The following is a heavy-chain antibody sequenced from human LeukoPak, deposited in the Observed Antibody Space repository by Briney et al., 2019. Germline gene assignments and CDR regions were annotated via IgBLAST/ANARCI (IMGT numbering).Heavy chain of an antibody. CDR3: AKERDTAMVTIDY. Sequence: GGSLTLSCAASGYTFSSYGTHWVRQAPGKGLEWVAFIRYDGSNKYYADSVKGRFTISRDNSKNTLYLQMNSLRAEDTAVYYCAKERDTAMVTIDYWGQGTLVTVSS. CDR2: IRYDGSNK. D-gene: IGHD5-18*01. CDR1: GYTFSSYG. V-gene: IGHV3-30*02. J-gene: IGHJ4*02.